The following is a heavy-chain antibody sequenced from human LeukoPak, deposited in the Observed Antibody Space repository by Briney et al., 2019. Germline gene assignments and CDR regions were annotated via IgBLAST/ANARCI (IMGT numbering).Heavy chain of an antibody. CDR1: GGTFSSYA. D-gene: IGHD4-17*01. Sequence: GASVKVSCKASGGTFSSYAISWVRQAPGQGLEWMGGIIPIFGTANYAQKFQGRVTITADESTSTAYMELSSLRSEDTAVYYCARAGYGDYAIRFDPWGQGTLVTVSS. CDR2: IIPIFGTA. V-gene: IGHV1-69*01. CDR3: ARAGYGDYAIRFDP. J-gene: IGHJ5*02.